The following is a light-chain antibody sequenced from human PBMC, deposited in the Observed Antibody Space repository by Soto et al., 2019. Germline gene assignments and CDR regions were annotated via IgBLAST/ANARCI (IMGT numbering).Light chain of an antibody. CDR2: GAS. V-gene: IGKV3-20*01. CDR1: QSVYSSY. J-gene: IGKJ2*01. CDR3: QQYGSSPYT. Sequence: EIVLTQSPGTLSLSPGERATLSCRASQSVYSSYLAWYQQTPGQAPRLLIYGASSRATGIPDRFSGSWSGTDFTLTISRLEPEDFAVYYCQQYGSSPYTFGQGTKLEIK.